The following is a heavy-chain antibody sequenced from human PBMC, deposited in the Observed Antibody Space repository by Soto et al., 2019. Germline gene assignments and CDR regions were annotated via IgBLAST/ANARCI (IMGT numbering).Heavy chain of an antibody. CDR2: INTDVSSR. CDR1: GFTFSRYW. V-gene: IGHV3-74*01. CDR3: ARGDTTMDRVMGV. J-gene: IGHJ6*02. D-gene: IGHD5-18*01. Sequence: PGGSLRLSCAASGFTFSRYWMHWVRQAPGKGPLWVSRINTDVSSRDYADSVEGRFTISRDNAKDTLWLQMNDLRAEDTAVYYCARGDTTMDRVMGVWGQGTTVTVSS.